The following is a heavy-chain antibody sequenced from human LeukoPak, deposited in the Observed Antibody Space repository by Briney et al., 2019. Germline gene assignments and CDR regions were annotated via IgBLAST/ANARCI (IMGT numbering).Heavy chain of an antibody. J-gene: IGHJ4*02. CDR3: ARDTLGEGEDANYAVYYFDY. V-gene: IGHV3-23*01. Sequence: TGGSLRLSCAGSGFTFSSHGISWVLQAPGKGLEWVSTISGSGDNTYYADSVKGRFTISRDNSKNTLYLQMNSLRADDTAFYYCARDTLGEGEDANYAVYYFDYWGQGTVVTVSS. D-gene: IGHD4/OR15-4a*01. CDR2: ISGSGDNT. CDR1: GFTFSSHG.